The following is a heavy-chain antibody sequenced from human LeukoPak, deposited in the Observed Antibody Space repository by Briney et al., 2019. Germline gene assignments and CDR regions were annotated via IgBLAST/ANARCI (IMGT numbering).Heavy chain of an antibody. D-gene: IGHD6-6*01. CDR2: ISAYNGNT. V-gene: IGHV1-18*01. CDR3: ATEGDSSSANWFDP. Sequence: GASVKVSCKASGYTFTSYGISWVRQAPGQGLEWMGWISAYNGNTNYAQKLQGRVTMTTDTSTSTAYMELRSLRSDDTAVYYCATEGDSSSANWFDPWGQGTLVTVSS. CDR1: GYTFTSYG. J-gene: IGHJ5*02.